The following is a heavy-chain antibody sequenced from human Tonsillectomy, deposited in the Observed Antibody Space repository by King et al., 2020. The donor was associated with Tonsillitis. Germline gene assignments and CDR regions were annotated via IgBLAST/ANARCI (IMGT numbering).Heavy chain of an antibody. J-gene: IGHJ4*02. Sequence: VQLVESGGGVVQPGRSLRLSCAASGFTFGTYAMHWVRQAPGKGLEWVAVISYDVSNKYYADPVKGRFTISRDNSKNTLYLQMKSLRADDTAVYYCARELTIFGVVPPDYWGQGTLVTVSS. CDR1: GFTFGTYA. CDR2: ISYDVSNK. D-gene: IGHD3-3*01. CDR3: ARELTIFGVVPPDY. V-gene: IGHV3-30-3*01.